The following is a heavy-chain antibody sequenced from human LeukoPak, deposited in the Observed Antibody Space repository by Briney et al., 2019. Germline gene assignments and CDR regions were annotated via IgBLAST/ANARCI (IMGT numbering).Heavy chain of an antibody. Sequence: GGSLRLSCAASGFTFATYAIHWVRQAPGKRLEFVSAIGNNGDKTYYANSVKGRFTISRDNSKNTLYLQMGSLRAEDMAVYYCARVRDWYFDLWGRGTLVTVSS. CDR2: IGNNGDKT. CDR1: GFTFATYA. V-gene: IGHV3-64*01. CDR3: ARVRDWYFDL. J-gene: IGHJ2*01.